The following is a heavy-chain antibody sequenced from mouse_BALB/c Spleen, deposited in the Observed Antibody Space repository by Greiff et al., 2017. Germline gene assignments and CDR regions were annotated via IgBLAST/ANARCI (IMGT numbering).Heavy chain of an antibody. J-gene: IGHJ2*01. V-gene: IGHV5-17*02. Sequence: EVQLVESGGGLVQPGGSRKLSCAASGFTFSSFGMHWVRQAPEKGLEWVAYISSGSSTIYYADTVKGRFTISRDNPKNTLFLQMTSLRSEDTAMYYCARSVDYYYYFDYWGQGTTLTVSS. CDR2: ISSGSSTI. D-gene: IGHD1-1*01. CDR1: GFTFSSFG. CDR3: ARSVDYYYYFDY.